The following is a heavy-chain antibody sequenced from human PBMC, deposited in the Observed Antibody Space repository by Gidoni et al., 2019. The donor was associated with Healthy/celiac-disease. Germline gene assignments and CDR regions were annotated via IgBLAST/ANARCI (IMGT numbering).Heavy chain of an antibody. V-gene: IGHV1-18*01. CDR1: GYTFTSYG. D-gene: IGHD6-13*01. CDR3: ARVSGQLEGQQLPPRWFDP. J-gene: IGHJ5*02. CDR2: ISAYNGNT. Sequence: QVQLVQPGAEVKKPGASVKVSCKASGYTFTSYGISWVRQAPGQGLEWMGWISAYNGNTNYAQELQGRVTMTTDTSTSTAYMELRSLRSDDTAVYYCARVSGQLEGQQLPPRWFDPWGQGTLVTVSS.